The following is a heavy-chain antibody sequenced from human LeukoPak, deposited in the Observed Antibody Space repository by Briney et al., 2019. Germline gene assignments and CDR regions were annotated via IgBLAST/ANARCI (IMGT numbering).Heavy chain of an antibody. J-gene: IGHJ2*01. CDR2: ISGSAGST. V-gene: IGHV3-23*01. CDR1: GFSFTDCA. CDR3: ANARGTSSSYFDL. D-gene: IGHD6-6*01. Sequence: GGCLRLSRAPSGFSFTDCAMRCVRQAPGRGLEWVSSISGSAGSTYYADSMKGRFTISRDNSKNTLYLQMNSLRAEDTALYYCANARGTSSSYFDLWGRGTLVTVSS.